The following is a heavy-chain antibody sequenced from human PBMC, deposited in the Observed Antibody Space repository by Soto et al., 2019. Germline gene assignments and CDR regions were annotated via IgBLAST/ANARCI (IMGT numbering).Heavy chain of an antibody. CDR1: GGSFSGYY. CDR3: ARGPSIAALWFDP. V-gene: IGHV4-34*01. CDR2: INHSGST. J-gene: IGHJ5*02. D-gene: IGHD6-6*01. Sequence: SETLSLTCAVYGGSFSGYYWSWIRQPPGKGLEWIGEINHSGSTNYNPSLKSRVTISVDTSKNQFSLKLSSVTAADTAVYYCARGPSIAALWFDPWGQGTLVTVSS.